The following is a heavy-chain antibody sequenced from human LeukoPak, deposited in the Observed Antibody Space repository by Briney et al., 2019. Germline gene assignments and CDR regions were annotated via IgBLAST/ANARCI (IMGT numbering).Heavy chain of an antibody. Sequence: ASVKVSCKASGYTFTSYDINWVRQATGQGLEWMGWMNPNSGNTGYEQKFQGRVTMTRNTSISTAYMELSSLRSEDTAVYYCARGYPQSWFPYAFDIWGQGTMVTVSS. CDR1: GYTFTSYD. V-gene: IGHV1-8*01. J-gene: IGHJ3*02. D-gene: IGHD3-22*01. CDR3: ARGYPQSWFPYAFDI. CDR2: MNPNSGNT.